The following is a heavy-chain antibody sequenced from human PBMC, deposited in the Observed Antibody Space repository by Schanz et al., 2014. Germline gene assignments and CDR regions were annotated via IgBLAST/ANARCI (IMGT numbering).Heavy chain of an antibody. V-gene: IGHV3-33*01. J-gene: IGHJ3*02. Sequence: QVQLVESGGGVVQPGRSLRLSCAASGFTFRSYGMYWVRQAPGKGLEWVALISYDGSSKNHADSVQGRFTISRDNSKNALYLQMDSLRAEDTAVYYCARGIITMVRGGDVGAFDIWGQGTMVTVSS. D-gene: IGHD3-10*01. CDR1: GFTFRSYG. CDR3: ARGIITMVRGGDVGAFDI. CDR2: ISYDGSSK.